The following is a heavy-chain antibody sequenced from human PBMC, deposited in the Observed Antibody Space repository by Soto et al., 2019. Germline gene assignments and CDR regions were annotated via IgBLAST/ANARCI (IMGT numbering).Heavy chain of an antibody. V-gene: IGHV1-18*01. CDR2: ISAYNGNT. CDR3: AGPLDYYDSSGYYPPYYYGMDV. Sequence: ASVKVSCKASGYTFTSYGISWVRQAPGQGLEWMGWISAYNGNTNYAQKLQGRVTMTTDTSTSTAYMELRSLRSDDTAVYYCAGPLDYYDSSGYYPPYYYGMDVWGQGTTVTVPS. CDR1: GYTFTSYG. J-gene: IGHJ6*02. D-gene: IGHD3-22*01.